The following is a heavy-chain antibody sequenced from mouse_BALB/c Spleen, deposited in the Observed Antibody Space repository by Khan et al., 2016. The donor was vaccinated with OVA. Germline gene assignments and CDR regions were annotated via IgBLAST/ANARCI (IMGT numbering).Heavy chain of an antibody. CDR1: GFTFSNYA. CDR2: ISSGDNT. V-gene: IGHV5-6-5*01. CDR3: ARDYWFVY. J-gene: IGHJ3*01. Sequence: EVELVESGGGLVKPGGSLKVSCAASGFTFSNYAMSWVRQTPEKRMEWVASISSGDNTYYQDSVQGRFTISRDNARNILYLHMSSLRSEDTAMYYCARDYWFVYWGQGTLVTVSA.